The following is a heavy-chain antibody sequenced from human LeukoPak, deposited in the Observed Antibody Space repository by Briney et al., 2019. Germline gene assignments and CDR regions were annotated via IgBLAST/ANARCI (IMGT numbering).Heavy chain of an antibody. CDR2: INPNGGRT. D-gene: IGHD4-17*01. CDR3: ARTDYGESFDY. V-gene: IGHV1-46*03. CDR1: EYTFTNYY. J-gene: IGHJ4*02. Sequence: ASVKVSCKASEYTFTNYYIHWVRQAPGQGLEWMGIINPNGGRTTYAQKLQGRVTMTTDTSTSTVYMEVNNMRTEDTAMYYSARTDYGESFDYWGQGTLVTVSS.